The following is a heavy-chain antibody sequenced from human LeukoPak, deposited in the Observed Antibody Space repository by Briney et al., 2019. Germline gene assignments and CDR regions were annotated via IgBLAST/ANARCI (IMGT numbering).Heavy chain of an antibody. CDR3: AKKSQSRGRGAFDI. CDR2: ITFSADTT. J-gene: IGHJ3*02. V-gene: IGHV3-23*01. CDR1: GFNFNIYH. D-gene: IGHD3-10*01. Sequence: GGSLRLSCVASGFNFNIYHMTWVRRAPGEGLEWVSIITFSADTTYYADSVKGRFTISRDNSKNTLYLQMNSLRAEDTAVYYCAKKSQSRGRGAFDIWGQGTMVTVSS.